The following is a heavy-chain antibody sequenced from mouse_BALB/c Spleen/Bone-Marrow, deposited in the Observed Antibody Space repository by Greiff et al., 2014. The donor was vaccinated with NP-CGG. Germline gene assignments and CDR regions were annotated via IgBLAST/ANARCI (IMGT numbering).Heavy chain of an antibody. J-gene: IGHJ2*01. CDR3: ASYVYGYYFDY. V-gene: IGHV14-3*02. D-gene: IGHD2-2*01. CDR2: IDPANGNT. Sequence: EVKLLESGAELVKPGASVKLSCTASGFNVKDTYIHWVKQRPEQGLEWIGRIDPANGNTKYDPKFQGKATITADTSSNTAYLQLSSLTSEDTAVYYCASYVYGYYFDYWGQGTTLTVS. CDR1: GFNVKDTY.